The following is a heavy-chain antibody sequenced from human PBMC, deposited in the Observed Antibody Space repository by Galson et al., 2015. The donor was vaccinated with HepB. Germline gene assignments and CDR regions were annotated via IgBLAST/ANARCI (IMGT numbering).Heavy chain of an antibody. Sequence: SLRLSCAASGFTFSSYGMHWVRQAPGKGLELVAVISYDGSNKYYADSVKGRFTISRDNSKNTLYLQMNSLRAEDTAVYYCAKDGFERTSLYYMDVWGKGTMVTVSS. J-gene: IGHJ6*03. D-gene: IGHD5-12*01. V-gene: IGHV3-30*18. CDR2: ISYDGSNK. CDR1: GFTFSSYG. CDR3: AKDGFERTSLYYMDV.